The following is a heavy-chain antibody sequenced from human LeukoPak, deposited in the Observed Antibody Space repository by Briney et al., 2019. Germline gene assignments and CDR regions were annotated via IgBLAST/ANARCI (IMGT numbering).Heavy chain of an antibody. D-gene: IGHD3-22*01. CDR2: ISWNSGSI. CDR3: AKLWDYYDSSGPNFDY. CDR1: GFTFSSNS. J-gene: IGHJ4*02. V-gene: IGHV3-9*01. Sequence: QAGGSLRLSCAASGFTFSSNSMNWVRQAPGKGLEWVSGISWNSGSIGYADSVKGRFTISRDNAKNSLYLQMNSLRAEDTALYYCAKLWDYYDSSGPNFDYWGQGTLVTVSS.